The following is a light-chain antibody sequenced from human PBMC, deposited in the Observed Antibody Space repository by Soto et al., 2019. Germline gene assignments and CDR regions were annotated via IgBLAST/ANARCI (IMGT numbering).Light chain of an antibody. CDR2: AAS. Sequence: DIQMTQSPSSLSASVGDRVTITCRASQSISSYLNWYQQKPGKAPKLLIYAASSLQSGVPSRFSGSGSWTDFTLTISSLQPEDFATYYCPQSYSTPLTFGGGTKVEIK. CDR1: QSISSY. J-gene: IGKJ4*01. V-gene: IGKV1-39*01. CDR3: PQSYSTPLT.